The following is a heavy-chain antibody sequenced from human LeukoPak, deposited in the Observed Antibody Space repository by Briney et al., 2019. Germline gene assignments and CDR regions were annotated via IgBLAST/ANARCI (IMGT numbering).Heavy chain of an antibody. Sequence: ASVKVSCKSFGYDFTTYAVSWVRQAPGQGLEWMGWISGYNGDTDYAPNFQDRVTMTTDTSTSTAYIELRSLSLDDTAVYYCARGGGQTSSWRSFDLWGQGTLVIVSS. J-gene: IGHJ4*02. CDR3: ARGGGQTSSWRSFDL. D-gene: IGHD6-13*01. V-gene: IGHV1-18*01. CDR2: ISGYNGDT. CDR1: GYDFTTYA.